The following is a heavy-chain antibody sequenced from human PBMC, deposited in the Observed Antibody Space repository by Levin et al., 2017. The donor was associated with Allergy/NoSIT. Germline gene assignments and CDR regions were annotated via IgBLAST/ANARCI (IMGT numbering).Heavy chain of an antibody. V-gene: IGHV3-23*01. D-gene: IGHD3-3*01. J-gene: IGHJ4*02. Sequence: GGSLRLSCAASGFTFKNSAMGWVRQAPGQGLEWVSGISGSGEDIHYADSLKGRLTISRDNSKSTLYLQINSLRVEDTDTYYCARGITIFGIGRLDYWGQGTPVTVSS. CDR3: ARGITIFGIGRLDY. CDR1: GFTFKNSA. CDR2: ISGSGEDI.